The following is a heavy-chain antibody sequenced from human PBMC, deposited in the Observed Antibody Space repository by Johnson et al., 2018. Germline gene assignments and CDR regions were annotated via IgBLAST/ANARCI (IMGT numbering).Heavy chain of an antibody. Sequence: EVQLVESGGGVVKPGESLRLSCEASGFTFSSYIMNWVRQAPGKGLEWVSSISSTSSYIYYADSVKGRFTISRDNARNSLYLQMNSLRAEDTAVYYCAKGRRPDYYYYDMDVWGKGTTVTVSS. CDR3: AKGRRPDYYYYDMDV. J-gene: IGHJ6*03. CDR2: ISSTSSYI. D-gene: IGHD1-1*01. V-gene: IGHV3-21*01. CDR1: GFTFSSYI.